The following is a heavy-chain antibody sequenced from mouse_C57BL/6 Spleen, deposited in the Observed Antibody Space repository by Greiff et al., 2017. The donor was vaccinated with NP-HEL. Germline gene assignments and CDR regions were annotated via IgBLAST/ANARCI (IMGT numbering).Heavy chain of an antibody. D-gene: IGHD4-1*01. J-gene: IGHJ2*01. V-gene: IGHV5-4*01. Sequence: DVQLVESGGGLVKPGGSLKLSCAASGYTFSSYAMSWVRQTPEKRLEWVATISDGGSYTYYPDNVKGRFTISRDNAKNNLYLQMSHLKSEDTAMYYCARDRNWVFFDYWGQGTTLTVSS. CDR2: ISDGGSYT. CDR3: ARDRNWVFFDY. CDR1: GYTFSSYA.